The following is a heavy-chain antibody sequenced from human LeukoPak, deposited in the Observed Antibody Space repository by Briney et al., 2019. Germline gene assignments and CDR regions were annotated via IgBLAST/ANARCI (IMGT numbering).Heavy chain of an antibody. CDR1: GFTFSSYS. Sequence: PGGSLRLSCAASGFTFSSYSMNWVRQAPGKGLEWVSSISSSSSYIYYADSVKGRFTISRDNSKNTLYLQMNSLRAEDTAVYYCARDYYGSGSLFYYYYGMDVWGQGTTVTVSS. D-gene: IGHD3-10*01. CDR3: ARDYYGSGSLFYYYYGMDV. CDR2: ISSSSSYI. J-gene: IGHJ6*02. V-gene: IGHV3-21*01.